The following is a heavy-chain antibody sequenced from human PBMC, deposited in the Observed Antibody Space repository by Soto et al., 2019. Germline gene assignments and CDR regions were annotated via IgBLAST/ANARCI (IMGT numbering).Heavy chain of an antibody. CDR3: ATVVGGNSNWFVA. Sequence: QVQLQESGPGLVKPSQTLSLTCTVSGAAIDSGSYYWSWIRQHQGKGLEGIGYIYNRGSAYYNPSLHIRVTISLDTSENLFSLNLRSVTAADTAVYYCATVVGGNSNWFVAWCPGSLVTVS. CDR2: IYNRGSA. CDR1: GAAIDSGSYY. D-gene: IGHD2-21*02. V-gene: IGHV4-31*03. J-gene: IGHJ5*02.